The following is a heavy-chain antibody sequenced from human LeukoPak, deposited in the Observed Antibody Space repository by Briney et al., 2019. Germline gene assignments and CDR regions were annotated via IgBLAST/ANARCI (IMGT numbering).Heavy chain of an antibody. D-gene: IGHD2-15*01. CDR1: GYSFTSYG. CDR2: MSAYNGNT. Sequence: ASVKVSCKASGYSFTSYGFNWVRQAPGQGLEWMGWMSAYNGNTNYAQKLQGRVTMTTDTSTSTAYMELRSLRSDDTAVYYCARWGLAANHDYWGQGTLVTVSS. V-gene: IGHV1-18*01. J-gene: IGHJ4*02. CDR3: ARWGLAANHDY.